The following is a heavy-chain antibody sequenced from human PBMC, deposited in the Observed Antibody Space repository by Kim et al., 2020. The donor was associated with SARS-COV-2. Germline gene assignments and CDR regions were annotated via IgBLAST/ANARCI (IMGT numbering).Heavy chain of an antibody. J-gene: IGHJ6*02. Sequence: GGSLRLSCAVSRFTFNNYWINWVRHAPGMGLVWVSRISVDGSITNYADSVKGRFTMSRDNAENTLYLQMNSLRAEDTAIYYCARGFRDGFDVWGQGTTVTVSS. CDR3: ARGFRDGFDV. CDR2: ISVDGSIT. V-gene: IGHV3-74*01. CDR1: RFTFNNYW. D-gene: IGHD3-10*01.